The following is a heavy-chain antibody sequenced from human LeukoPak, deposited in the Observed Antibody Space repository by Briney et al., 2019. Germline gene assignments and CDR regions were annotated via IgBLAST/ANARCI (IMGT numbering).Heavy chain of an antibody. V-gene: IGHV5-51*01. CDR1: GSRFTSYW. Sequence: GESLKISCKGSGSRFTSYWIGWVRQMPGKGLEWMGIIYPGDSDTRYSPSFQGPVTISADKPISTAYLQWSSLKASDTAMYYCARQRLGFSSSRDFDYWGQGTLVTVSS. D-gene: IGHD6-6*01. CDR2: IYPGDSDT. CDR3: ARQRLGFSSSRDFDY. J-gene: IGHJ4*02.